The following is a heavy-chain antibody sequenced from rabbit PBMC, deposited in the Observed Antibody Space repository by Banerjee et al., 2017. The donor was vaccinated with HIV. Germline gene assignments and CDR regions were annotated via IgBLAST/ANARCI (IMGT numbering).Heavy chain of an antibody. V-gene: IGHV1S40*01. D-gene: IGHD7-1*01. CDR3: VRDQAGYAGYGPWYFNL. CDR1: GFSFSSSDY. CDR2: IDPIFGST. J-gene: IGHJ4*01. Sequence: QSLEESGGDLVKPGASLTLTCTASGFSFSSSDYMCWVRQAPGKGLEWIGYIDPIFGSTYYASWVNGRFTISRHNAQNTLYLQLNSLTAADTATYFCVRDQAGYAGYGPWYFNLWGQGTLVTVS.